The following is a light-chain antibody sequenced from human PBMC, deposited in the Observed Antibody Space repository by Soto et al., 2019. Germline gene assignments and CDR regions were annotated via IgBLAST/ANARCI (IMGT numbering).Light chain of an antibody. CDR2: LNSDGSH. J-gene: IGLJ3*02. CDR3: QTWGTGIRV. Sequence: QSVLTQSPSASASLGASVKLTCTLSSGHRSYAIAWHQQQPEKGPRYLMKLNSDGSHSKGDGIPDRFSGSSSGAERYLTISSVQSEDEPDYCCQTWGTGIRVFGGGTKLTVL. CDR1: SGHRSYA. V-gene: IGLV4-69*01.